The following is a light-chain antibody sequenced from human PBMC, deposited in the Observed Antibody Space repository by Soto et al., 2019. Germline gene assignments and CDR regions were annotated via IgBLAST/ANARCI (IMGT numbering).Light chain of an antibody. V-gene: IGKV1-9*01. J-gene: IGKJ1*01. CDR1: QALSNY. Sequence: DIQLTQSPSSLSASVGDTVTITCRASQALSNYLAWYQQKPGKAPDLLIYSASTLQSGVPSRFSGSGSGTEFTLTISSLQPDDFATYYCQHYNSYSEAFGQGTKVDIK. CDR3: QHYNSYSEA. CDR2: SAS.